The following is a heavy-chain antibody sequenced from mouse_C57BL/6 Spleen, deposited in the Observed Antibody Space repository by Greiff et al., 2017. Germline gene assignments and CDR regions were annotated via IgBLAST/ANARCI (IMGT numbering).Heavy chain of an antibody. CDR2: IYPRSGNT. CDR1: GYTFTSYG. V-gene: IGHV1-81*01. CDR3: VSGYYAMDY. J-gene: IGHJ4*01. Sequence: QVQLQQSGAELARPGASVKLSCKASGYTFTSYGISWVKQRTGQGLEWIGEIYPRSGNTYYNEKFKGKATLTADKSSSTAYMELRSLTSEDAAVYFCVSGYYAMDYWGQGTSVTVSS.